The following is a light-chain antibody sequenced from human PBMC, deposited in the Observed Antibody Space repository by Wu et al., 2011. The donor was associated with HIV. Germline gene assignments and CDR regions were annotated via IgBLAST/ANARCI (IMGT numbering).Light chain of an antibody. CDR3: QQYGSSPYT. Sequence: EIVLTQSPDTLSLSPGERATLSCRASQSVSTTYLAWYQQKPGQGPRLLIYGASSRATGIPDRFSGSGSGTDFTLTISRLEPEDSAVYYCQQYGSSPYTFGQGDQVGD. J-gene: IGKJ2*01. V-gene: IGKV3-20*01. CDR1: QSVSTTY. CDR2: GAS.